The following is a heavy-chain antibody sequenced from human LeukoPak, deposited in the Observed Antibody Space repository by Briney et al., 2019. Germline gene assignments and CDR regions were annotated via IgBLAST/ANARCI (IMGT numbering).Heavy chain of an antibody. Sequence: GGSLRLSCAASGFTFKKYWMTWVRQAPGKGLEWVANIKQDETEKFYVDSVKGRFNISRDNGKNSLYLQMNGLRAEDTAVYYCARGYYQKNWGQGTLVTVSS. J-gene: IGHJ4*02. CDR1: GFTFKKYW. V-gene: IGHV3-7*01. D-gene: IGHD2-15*01. CDR3: ARGYYQKN. CDR2: IKQDETEK.